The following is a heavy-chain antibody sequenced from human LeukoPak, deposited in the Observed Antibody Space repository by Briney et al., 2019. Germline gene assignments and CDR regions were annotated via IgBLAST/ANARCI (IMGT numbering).Heavy chain of an antibody. J-gene: IGHJ6*03. Sequence: PSETLSLTCTVSGGSIRSQNYYWGWIRLPPGKDLEWIGGISHSGSTSYNPSLKSRVTMFVDTSMNQFALKVASVTAADMAVYYCARLLSYDILTDNYYKYYMGVWGKGTTVTVSS. D-gene: IGHD3-9*01. V-gene: IGHV4-39*01. CDR2: ISHSGST. CDR1: GGSIRSQNYY. CDR3: ARLLSYDILTDNYYKYYMGV.